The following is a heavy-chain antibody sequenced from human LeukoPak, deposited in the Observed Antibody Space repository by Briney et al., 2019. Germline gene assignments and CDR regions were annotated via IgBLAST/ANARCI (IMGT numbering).Heavy chain of an antibody. J-gene: IGHJ4*02. Sequence: PSETLSLTCTVSGGXISSSSYYWSWIRQPPGKGLEWIGYIYYSGSTNYNPSLKSRVTIPVDTSKNQFSLKLSSVTAADTAVYYCARQSPYCSSTSCHGYYFDYWGQGTLVTVSS. D-gene: IGHD2-2*01. V-gene: IGHV4-61*05. CDR3: ARQSPYCSSTSCHGYYFDY. CDR2: IYYSGST. CDR1: GGXISSSSYY.